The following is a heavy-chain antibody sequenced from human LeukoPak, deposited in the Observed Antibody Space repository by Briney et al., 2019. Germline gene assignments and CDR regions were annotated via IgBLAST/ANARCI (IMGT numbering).Heavy chain of an antibody. V-gene: IGHV3-30*18. Sequence: GGSLRLSCAASGFIFSSYGMHWVRQSPGKGLEWVAVISYDGSNKYYADSVKGRFTISRDNSKNTLYLQMNSLRVEDTAVYYCAKGAGGLPNWFDPWGQGTLVTVSS. CDR2: ISYDGSNK. D-gene: IGHD3-10*01. J-gene: IGHJ5*02. CDR3: AKGAGGLPNWFDP. CDR1: GFIFSSYG.